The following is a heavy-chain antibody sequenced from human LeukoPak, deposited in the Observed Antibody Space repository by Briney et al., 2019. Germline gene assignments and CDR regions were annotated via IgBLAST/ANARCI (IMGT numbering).Heavy chain of an antibody. V-gene: IGHV4-38-2*02. D-gene: IGHD3-22*01. CDR3: ARDTNYDSSGDAIFDY. Sequence: SETLSLICAVSGYSISSGYFWGWIRQPPGKGLEWIGTIYHSGSTYYNPSLKSRVTISVDTSKNQFSLMLSSVTAADTAVYYCARDTNYDSSGDAIFDYWGQGTLVTVSS. J-gene: IGHJ4*02. CDR1: GYSISSGYF. CDR2: IYHSGST.